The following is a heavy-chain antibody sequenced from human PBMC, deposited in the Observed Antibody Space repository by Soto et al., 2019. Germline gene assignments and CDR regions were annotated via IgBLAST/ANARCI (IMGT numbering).Heavy chain of an antibody. CDR2: IIPTLTMA. J-gene: IGHJ5*02. CDR3: XXXXXXXXGVVPPKKPGWFDP. V-gene: IGHV1-69*02. Sequence: QVQLVQSGAEVRTPGSSVKVSCMASGGTFNSYTINWVRQAPGQGLEWMGRIIPTLTMAHYAQKFQGRLTFTAESXXXXXXXXXXXXXXXXXXXXXXXXXXXXXXGVVPPKKPGWFDPWGQGTLVTVSS. CDR1: GGTFNSYT. D-gene: IGHD3-3*01.